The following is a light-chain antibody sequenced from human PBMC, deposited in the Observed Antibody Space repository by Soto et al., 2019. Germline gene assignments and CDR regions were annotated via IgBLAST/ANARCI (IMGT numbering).Light chain of an antibody. CDR3: QQYGSSPET. J-gene: IGKJ1*01. Sequence: EIVMTQSPATLSVSPGERATLSCRASQSVSSNYLAWYQQKPGQAPRLLIYGASSRATGIPDRFSGSGSGTDFTLTIRRLAPEDFAVYYCQQYGSSPETFGQGTKVDIK. CDR1: QSVSSNY. CDR2: GAS. V-gene: IGKV3-20*01.